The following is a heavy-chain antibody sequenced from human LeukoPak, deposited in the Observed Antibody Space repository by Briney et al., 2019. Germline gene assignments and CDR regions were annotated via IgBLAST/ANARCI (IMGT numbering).Heavy chain of an antibody. CDR3: ATTGGIAAAGTLDY. J-gene: IGHJ4*02. Sequence: GGSLRLSCAASGFTFDDYGMSWVRQAPGKGLEWVSGINWNGGSTGYADSVNGRFTISRDNAKNSLYLQMNSLRAEDTALYYCATTGGIAAAGTLDYWGQGTLVTVSS. D-gene: IGHD6-13*01. CDR2: INWNGGST. CDR1: GFTFDDYG. V-gene: IGHV3-20*04.